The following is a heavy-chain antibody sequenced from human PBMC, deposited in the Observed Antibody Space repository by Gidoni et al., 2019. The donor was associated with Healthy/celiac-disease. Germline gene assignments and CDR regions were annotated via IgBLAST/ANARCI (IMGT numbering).Heavy chain of an antibody. Sequence: QVQLLQPGAEGKTPGSSVKFSCKAFACTVTSRALSWVGQAPGQGLEWGGGDSPLYGNASYAQKCQGRVTITEDEYTRTDDMELSGMGSEDTAGYCCARPYAHYNWRTPSYGMDVWGQGTTVTVSS. D-gene: IGHD1-20*01. CDR3: ARPYAHYNWRTPSYGMDV. CDR2: DSPLYGNA. V-gene: IGHV1-69*01. CDR1: ACTVTSRA. J-gene: IGHJ6*02.